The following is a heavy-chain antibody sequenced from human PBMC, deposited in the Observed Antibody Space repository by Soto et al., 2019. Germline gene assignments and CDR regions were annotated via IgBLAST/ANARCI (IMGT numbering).Heavy chain of an antibody. CDR3: AKDLGSGKPYYYYAMDV. Sequence: GGSLRLSCASSGFIFSGYGMNWARQAPGKGLEWVAVISYDGSNKYYAESVKGRFIISRDKSENTLYLQMNSLRAEDTAVYYCAKDLGSGKPYYYYAMDVWGQGTTVTVAS. D-gene: IGHD3-10*01. V-gene: IGHV3-30*18. CDR2: ISYDGSNK. CDR1: GFIFSGYG. J-gene: IGHJ6*02.